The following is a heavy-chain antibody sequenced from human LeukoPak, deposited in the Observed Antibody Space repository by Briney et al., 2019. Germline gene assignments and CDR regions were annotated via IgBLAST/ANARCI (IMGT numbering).Heavy chain of an antibody. Sequence: ASVKVSCKASGYTFTGYYMHWVRQAPGQGLEWMGIINPSGGSTSYAQKFQGRVTMTRDMSTSTVYMELSSLRSEDTAVYYCASSAAAAPFDYWGQGTLVTVSS. CDR1: GYTFTGYY. CDR3: ASSAAAAPFDY. J-gene: IGHJ4*02. D-gene: IGHD6-13*01. CDR2: INPSGGST. V-gene: IGHV1-46*01.